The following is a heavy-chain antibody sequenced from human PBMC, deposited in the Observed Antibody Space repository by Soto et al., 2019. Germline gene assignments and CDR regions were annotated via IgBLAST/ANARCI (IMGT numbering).Heavy chain of an antibody. Sequence: NPSETLSLTCTVSGGSISSYYWSWIRQPPGKGLEWIGYIYYSGSTNYNPSLKSRVTISVDTSKNQFPLKLSSVTVADTAVYYCAGRPVATITGYFDYWGQGTLVTVSS. D-gene: IGHD5-12*01. CDR3: AGRPVATITGYFDY. J-gene: IGHJ4*02. CDR1: GGSISSYY. CDR2: IYYSGST. V-gene: IGHV4-59*12.